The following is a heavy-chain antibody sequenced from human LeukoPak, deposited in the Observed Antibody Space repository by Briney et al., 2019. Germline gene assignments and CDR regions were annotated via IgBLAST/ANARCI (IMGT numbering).Heavy chain of an antibody. D-gene: IGHD4-17*01. CDR1: GYTFTSYY. Sequence: GASVKVSCKASGYTFTSYYMHWVRQAPGQGLEWMGWINPNSGGTNYAQKFQGRVTMTRDTSISTAYMELSSLRSEDTAVYYCARDDDGDLSTGLDYWGQGTLVTVSS. CDR2: INPNSGGT. CDR3: ARDDDGDLSTGLDY. J-gene: IGHJ4*02. V-gene: IGHV1-2*02.